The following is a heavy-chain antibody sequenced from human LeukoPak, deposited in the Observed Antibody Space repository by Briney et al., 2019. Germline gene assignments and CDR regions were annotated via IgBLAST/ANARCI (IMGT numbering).Heavy chain of an antibody. D-gene: IGHD6-19*01. CDR3: AREPSGWYVDY. CDR1: GFTFSDRS. Sequence: PGGSLRLSCATSGFTFSDRSINWVRQAPGKGLEWVAYISGSSNYINYADSVKGRFTISRDNAKTSVYLQMNSLRAEDTAVYYCAREPSGWYVDYWGQGTPVTVSS. J-gene: IGHJ4*02. CDR2: ISGSSNYI. V-gene: IGHV3-21*01.